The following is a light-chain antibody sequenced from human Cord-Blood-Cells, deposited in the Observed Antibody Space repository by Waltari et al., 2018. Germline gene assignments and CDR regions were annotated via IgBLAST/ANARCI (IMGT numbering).Light chain of an antibody. CDR1: QSVRSY. Sequence: IVLTQSQATLSLSPGERSTLSCRASQSVRSYLAWSQQKPDQAPRLLIYDASNRATGIPARFSGSGSGTDFTLTISSLEPEDFAVYYCQQRSNWPSLTFGGGTKVEIK. CDR2: DAS. J-gene: IGKJ4*01. CDR3: QQRSNWPSLT. V-gene: IGKV3-11*01.